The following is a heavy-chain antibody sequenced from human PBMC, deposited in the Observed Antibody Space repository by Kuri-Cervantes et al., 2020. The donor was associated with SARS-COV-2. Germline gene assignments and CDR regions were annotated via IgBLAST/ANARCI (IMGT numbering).Heavy chain of an antibody. CDR2: IKSKTDGGTT. CDR3: AKDWGSGWPDAFDI. J-gene: IGHJ3*02. CDR1: GFTFSNAW. D-gene: IGHD6-19*01. V-gene: IGHV3-15*01. Sequence: GGSLRLSCAASGFTFSNAWMSWVRQAPGKGLEWVGRIKSKTDGGTTDYAAPVKGRFTISRDDSKNTLYLQMNSLRAEDTAVYYCAKDWGSGWPDAFDIWGQGTMVTVSS.